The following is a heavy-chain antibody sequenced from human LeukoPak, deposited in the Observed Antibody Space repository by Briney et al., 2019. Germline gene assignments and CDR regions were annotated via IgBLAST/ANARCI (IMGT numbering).Heavy chain of an antibody. CDR1: GGSISSDRYY. J-gene: IGHJ4*02. V-gene: IGHV4-39*01. Sequence: PSETLSLTRTVSGGSISSDRYYWGWIRQPPGKGLEWIGTVYYSGSTYYNPSLRSRLTLSVDTSKNQFSLKMTSVTAADTAVYYCARHRASVTTNFDYWGQGTLVTVSS. CDR2: VYYSGST. D-gene: IGHD4-17*01. CDR3: ARHRASVTTNFDY.